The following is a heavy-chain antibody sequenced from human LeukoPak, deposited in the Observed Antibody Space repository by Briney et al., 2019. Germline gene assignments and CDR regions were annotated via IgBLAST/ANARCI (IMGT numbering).Heavy chain of an antibody. CDR2: INHSGST. Sequence: PSETLSLTCAVYGGSFSGYYWSWIRQPPGKGLEWIGEINHSGSTNYNPSLKSRVTISVDTSKNQLSLKLSSVTAADTAVYYCAMRGFRNWFDPWGQGTLVTVSS. V-gene: IGHV4-34*01. CDR3: AMRGFRNWFDP. D-gene: IGHD3-10*01. CDR1: GGSFSGYY. J-gene: IGHJ5*02.